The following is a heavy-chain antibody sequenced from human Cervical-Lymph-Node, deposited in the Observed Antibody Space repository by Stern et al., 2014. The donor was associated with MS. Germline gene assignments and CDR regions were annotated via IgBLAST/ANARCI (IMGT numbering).Heavy chain of an antibody. CDR2: INNNGNNN. V-gene: IGHV3-11*01. Sequence: QVQLVESGGGLVKPGGSLRLSCADSGFTFSDHYMSWVRQAPGKGLEWISYINNNGNNNYYADSVKGRFTISRDNVKNLVYLQMNSLRADDTAVYFCAREGVAVSGYYYYGMDVWGQGTTVTVSS. J-gene: IGHJ6*02. D-gene: IGHD5/OR15-5a*01. CDR1: GFTFSDHY. CDR3: AREGVAVSGYYYYGMDV.